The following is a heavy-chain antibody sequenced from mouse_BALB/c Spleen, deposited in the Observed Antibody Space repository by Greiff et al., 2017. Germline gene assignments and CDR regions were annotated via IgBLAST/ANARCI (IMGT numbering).Heavy chain of an antibody. Sequence: LQQSGAELVRPGSSVKISCKASGYAFSSYWMNWVKQRPGQGLEWIGQIYPGDGDTNYNGKFKGKATLTADKSSSTAYMQLSSLTSEDSAVYFCARSGNFTYYFDYWGQGTTLTVSS. D-gene: IGHD2-1*01. CDR2: IYPGDGDT. V-gene: IGHV1-80*01. J-gene: IGHJ2*01. CDR1: GYAFSSYW. CDR3: ARSGNFTYYFDY.